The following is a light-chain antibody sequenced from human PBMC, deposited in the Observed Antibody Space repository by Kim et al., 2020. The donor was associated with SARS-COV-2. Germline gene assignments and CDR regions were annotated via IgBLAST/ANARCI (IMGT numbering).Light chain of an antibody. CDR2: AAS. CDR3: QQSYSSPTT. V-gene: IGKV1-39*01. CDR1: QSINTY. J-gene: IGKJ1*01. Sequence: DIQMTQSPSSLSASVGDRVTISCRASQSINTYLNWYQQKSGKPPKLLISAASSLQSGVPSRFSGSGSGTDFTLTISSLQPEDFATYYCQQSYSSPTTFGQGTKVDIK.